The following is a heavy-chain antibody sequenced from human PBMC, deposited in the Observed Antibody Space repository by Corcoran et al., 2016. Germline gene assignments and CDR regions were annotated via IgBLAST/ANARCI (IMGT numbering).Heavy chain of an antibody. CDR2: ISTDGSGT. V-gene: IGHV3-74*01. Sequence: EVQLVESGGGLVQPGGSLRLSCAASGFTFSSYWMHWVRQAPGKGLVWVSRISTDGSGTSYADSVKGRFTISSDNAKNTLFLQMNSRRAEDTAGFYWGSASGSYDSGGYVDDWGQGARVAGSS. D-gene: IGHD3-22*01. J-gene: IGHJ4*02. CDR3: GSASGSYDSGGYVDD. CDR1: GFTFSSYW.